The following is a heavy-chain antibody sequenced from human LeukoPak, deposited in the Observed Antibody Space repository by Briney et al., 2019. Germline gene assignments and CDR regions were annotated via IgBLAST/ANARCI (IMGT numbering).Heavy chain of an antibody. Sequence: SEPLSLTCTVSGGSISSYYWSWIRQPPGKGLEWIGYIYYSGSTNYNPSLKSRVTISVDTSKNQFSLKLSSVTAADTAVYYCASASELLWFGELSSDAFDIWGQGTMVTVPS. CDR3: ASASELLWFGELSSDAFDI. CDR1: GGSISSYY. V-gene: IGHV4-59*01. CDR2: IYYSGST. J-gene: IGHJ3*02. D-gene: IGHD3-10*01.